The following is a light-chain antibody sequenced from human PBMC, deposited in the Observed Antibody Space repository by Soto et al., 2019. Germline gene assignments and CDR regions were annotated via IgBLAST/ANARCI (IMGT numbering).Light chain of an antibody. Sequence: EIVMTQSPATLSVSAGERATLSCRASQSVSVNLAWYQQKPGQPPRLLIYGASTRATGIPARFSGSGSGTEFTLTINSLQSEDFAVYYCQHYHGWPITFGQGTRLEI. CDR2: GAS. J-gene: IGKJ5*01. V-gene: IGKV3-15*01. CDR1: QSVSVN. CDR3: QHYHGWPIT.